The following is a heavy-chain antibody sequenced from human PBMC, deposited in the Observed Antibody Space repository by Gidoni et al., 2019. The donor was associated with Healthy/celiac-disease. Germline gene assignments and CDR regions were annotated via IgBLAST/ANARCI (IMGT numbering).Heavy chain of an antibody. CDR2: IYYSGST. CDR3: AERSGDRGAFDI. V-gene: IGHV4-61*01. D-gene: IGHD1-26*01. J-gene: IGHJ3*02. CDR1: GGSVSSGSYY. Sequence: QVQLQESGPGLVKPSETLSLTCTVSGGSVSSGSYYWSWIRQPPGKGLEWIGYIYYSGSTNYNPSLKSRVTISVDTSKNQFSLKLSSVTAADTAVYYCAERSGDRGAFDIWGQGTMVTVSS.